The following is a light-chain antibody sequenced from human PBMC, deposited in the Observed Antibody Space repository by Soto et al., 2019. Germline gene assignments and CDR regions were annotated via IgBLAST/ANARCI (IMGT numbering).Light chain of an antibody. CDR3: SSFAGTHSV. CDR1: SSDVGGYNY. Sequence: QSALTQPPSASGSPGQSVTISCTGTSSDVGGYNYVSWYQQHPGKAPKLMIYEVSKRPSGVPDRFSGSKSGNTASLTVSGLQAVNGADYFCSSFAGTHSVFGTGTKVTVL. J-gene: IGLJ1*01. CDR2: EVS. V-gene: IGLV2-8*01.